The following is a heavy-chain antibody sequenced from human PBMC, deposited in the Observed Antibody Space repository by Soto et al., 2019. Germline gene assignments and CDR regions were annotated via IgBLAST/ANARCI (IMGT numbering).Heavy chain of an antibody. CDR1: GGSISRYF. J-gene: IGHJ5*02. V-gene: IGHV4-59*08. Sequence: PSETLSLTCTVSGGSISRYFWTWIRQPPGEGLQWIGYIYYSGSTNYNPSLKSRVSISVDASKNQFSLKLSSVTAADTAVYYCARSGMDSSSWYAYNWFDPWGQGTLVTVSS. D-gene: IGHD6-13*01. CDR3: ARSGMDSSSWYAYNWFDP. CDR2: IYYSGST.